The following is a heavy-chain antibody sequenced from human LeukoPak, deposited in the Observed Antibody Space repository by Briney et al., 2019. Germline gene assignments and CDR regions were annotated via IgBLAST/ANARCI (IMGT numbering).Heavy chain of an antibody. J-gene: IGHJ6*02. CDR2: IYYSGST. Sequence: SETLSLTCTVSGGSISSYYWSWIRQPPGKGLEWIGYIYYSGSTSYNPSLKSRVTISVDTSKNQFSLKLSSVTAADTAVYYCARFLIRSLDVWGQGTTVTVSS. CDR1: GGSISSYY. V-gene: IGHV4-59*01. CDR3: ARFLIRSLDV.